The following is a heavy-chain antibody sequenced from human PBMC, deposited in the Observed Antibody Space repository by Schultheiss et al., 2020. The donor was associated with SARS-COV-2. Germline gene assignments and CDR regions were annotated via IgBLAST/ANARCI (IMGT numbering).Heavy chain of an antibody. J-gene: IGHJ3*02. V-gene: IGHV3-13*01. CDR3: ARVEVVPAAMWIHDAFDI. Sequence: GESLKISCAASGFTFSSYDMHWVRQATGKGLEWVSAIGTAGDTYYPGSVKGRFTISRDNSKNTLYLQMNSLRAEDTAVYYCARVEVVPAAMWIHDAFDIWGQGTMVTVSS. D-gene: IGHD5-18*01. CDR2: IGTAGDT. CDR1: GFTFSSYD.